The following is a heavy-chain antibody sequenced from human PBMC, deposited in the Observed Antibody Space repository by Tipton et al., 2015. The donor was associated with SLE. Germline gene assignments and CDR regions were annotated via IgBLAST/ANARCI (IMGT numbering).Heavy chain of an antibody. CDR1: GGSMSSSNYY. Sequence: TLSLTCSVSGGSMSSSNYYWGWIRQTPGKGLEWIGSIYYNGRTYINPSLKSRVTISIDTSQNHFSLRLTSVTAADTAVYFCARSAPPYYDDDRGYSSEDAFDVWGQGTLVTVSS. CDR3: ARSAPPYYDDDRGYSSEDAFDV. D-gene: IGHD3-22*01. CDR2: IYYNGRT. J-gene: IGHJ3*01. V-gene: IGHV4-39*02.